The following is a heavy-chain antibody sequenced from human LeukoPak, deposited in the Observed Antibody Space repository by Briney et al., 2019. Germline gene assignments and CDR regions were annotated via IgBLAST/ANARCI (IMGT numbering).Heavy chain of an antibody. CDR2: INPNSGGT. J-gene: IGHJ6*03. D-gene: IGHD6-13*01. CDR1: GYTFTGYY. V-gene: IGHV1-2*02. CDR3: ARTRFGSWYLSYYYYYMDV. Sequence: GASVKVSCKASGYTFTGYYMHWVRQAPGQGLEWMGWINPNSGGTNYAQKFQGRVTMTTDTSTSTAYMELRSLRSDDTAVYYCARTRFGSWYLSYYYYYMDVWGKGTTVTVSS.